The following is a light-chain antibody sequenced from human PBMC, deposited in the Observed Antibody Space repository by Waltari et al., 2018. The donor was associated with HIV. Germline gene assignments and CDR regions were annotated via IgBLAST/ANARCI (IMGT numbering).Light chain of an antibody. CDR2: EVT. J-gene: IGLJ3*02. CDR3: SSYGDSLRVL. Sequence: QSALTQPPSASGSLGQSVTISCTGSSSDIEAYDSVSWFQQHHRSAPKPLLYEVTRRPSTVSGRFSGARSCSTALLTVAGLQPDDEATYFCSSYGDSLRVLFGGGTNVAVL. CDR1: SSDIEAYDS. V-gene: IGLV2-8*01.